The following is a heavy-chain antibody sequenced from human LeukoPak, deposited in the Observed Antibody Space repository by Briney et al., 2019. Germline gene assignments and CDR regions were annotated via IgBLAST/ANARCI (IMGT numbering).Heavy chain of an antibody. CDR3: ARLREWLSLRGIDY. Sequence: SETLSLTCTVSGGSISSSSDYYWGWIRQPPGKGLEWFGSITYRGSTYYSPTLQSRGTISVDTSKNQFSLKLNSVTAADTAVYYCARLREWLSLRGIDYWGRGILVAVSS. CDR2: ITYRGST. D-gene: IGHD3-3*01. J-gene: IGHJ4*02. V-gene: IGHV4-39*01. CDR1: GGSISSSSDYY.